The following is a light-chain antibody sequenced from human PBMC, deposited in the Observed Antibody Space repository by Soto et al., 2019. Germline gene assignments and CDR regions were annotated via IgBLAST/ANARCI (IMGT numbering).Light chain of an antibody. V-gene: IGLV1-47*02. CDR1: SSNIGSNY. CDR3: AAWDDSLSGPE. J-gene: IGLJ3*02. Sequence: QPVLTQPPSASGTPGQRVTISCSGSSSNIGSNYVYWYQQLPGTAPKLLIYSNNQRPSGVPDRFSGSKSGTSASLAISGLRSEDEADYYCAAWDDSLSGPEFGGGTKLTVL. CDR2: SNN.